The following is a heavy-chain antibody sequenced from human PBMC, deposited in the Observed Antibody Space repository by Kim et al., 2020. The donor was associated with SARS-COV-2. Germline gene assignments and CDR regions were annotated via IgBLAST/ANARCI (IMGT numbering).Heavy chain of an antibody. Sequence: GVSLRLSCAASGFTFDDYGMSWVRQAPGKGLEWVSGINWNGGSTGYADSVKGRFTISRDNAKNSLYLQMNSLRAEDTALYHCARDRDVVVVAAIHHYGMDVWGQGTTVTVSS. J-gene: IGHJ6*02. D-gene: IGHD2-15*01. CDR1: GFTFDDYG. V-gene: IGHV3-20*01. CDR3: ARDRDVVVVAAIHHYGMDV. CDR2: INWNGGST.